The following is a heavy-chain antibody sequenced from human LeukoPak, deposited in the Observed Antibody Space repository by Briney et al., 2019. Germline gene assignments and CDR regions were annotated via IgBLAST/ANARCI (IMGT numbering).Heavy chain of an antibody. J-gene: IGHJ4*02. V-gene: IGHV3-21*01. CDR1: GFTFSSYS. Sequence: AGSLRLSCAASGFTFSSYSMNWVRQAPGKGLEWDSSISTSSSYIHYADSVKGRFTISRDNAKNSLYLQMNSLRAEATAVYYCARGTLNIRGEHGAFDYWGQGTLVTVSS. CDR3: ARGTLNIRGEHGAFDY. CDR2: ISTSSSYI. D-gene: IGHD2/OR15-2a*01.